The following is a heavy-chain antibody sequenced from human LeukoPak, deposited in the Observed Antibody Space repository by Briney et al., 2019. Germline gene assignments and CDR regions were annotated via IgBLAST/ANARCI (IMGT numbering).Heavy chain of an antibody. Sequence: SETLSLTCTVSGGSISSGSYYWSWIRQPAGKGLEWIGRIYTSGSTNYNPSLKSRVTISVDTSKNQFSLKLSSVTAADTAVYYCARGSSSWYDYWGQGTLVTVSS. CDR3: ARGSSSWYDY. CDR2: IYTSGST. CDR1: GGSISSGSYY. D-gene: IGHD6-13*01. J-gene: IGHJ4*01. V-gene: IGHV4-61*02.